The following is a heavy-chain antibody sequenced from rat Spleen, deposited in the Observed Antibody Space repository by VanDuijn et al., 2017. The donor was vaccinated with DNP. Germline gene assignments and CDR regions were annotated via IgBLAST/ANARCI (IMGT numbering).Heavy chain of an antibody. CDR1: GYSITSNY. J-gene: IGHJ2*01. CDR2: IGYSGST. CDR3: ARFWDYGYGDY. Sequence: EVQLQESGPGLVKPSQSLSLTCSVTGYSITSNYWGWIRKFPGNKMEWIGHIGYSGSTTYNPSIKSRMSITRDTSKNQFFLQLNSVTSEDTATYNCARFWDYGYGDYWGQGVMVTVS. D-gene: IGHD1-7*01. V-gene: IGHV3-1*01.